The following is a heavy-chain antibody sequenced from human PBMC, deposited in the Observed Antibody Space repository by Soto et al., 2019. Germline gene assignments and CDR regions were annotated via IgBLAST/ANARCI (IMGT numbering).Heavy chain of an antibody. Sequence: QVQLVQSGAEVKKPGSSVKVSCKASGGTFSSYTISWVRQAPGQGLEWMGRIIPILGIANYPQKFQGRVTITADKSTSTAYMELSSLRSEDTAVYYCARDEEYYYDSSGYYLRYWGQGTLVTVSS. CDR3: ARDEEYYYDSSGYYLRY. CDR1: GGTFSSYT. V-gene: IGHV1-69*08. CDR2: IIPILGIA. D-gene: IGHD3-22*01. J-gene: IGHJ4*02.